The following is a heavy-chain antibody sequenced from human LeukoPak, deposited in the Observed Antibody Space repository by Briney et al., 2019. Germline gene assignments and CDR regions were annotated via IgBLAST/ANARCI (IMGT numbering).Heavy chain of an antibody. V-gene: IGHV4-59*12. CDR1: GGSISDYL. CDR3: ARVETYYYGLDV. J-gene: IGHJ6*02. D-gene: IGHD1-1*01. CDR2: ISYSGST. Sequence: SETLSLTCTVSGGSISDYLWIWIRQPPGKGLEGIGHISYSGSTKYNPSLKTRVTMSIDTSKRQFSLNLPSVTAADTAVYYCARVETYYYGLDVWGQGTTVTVSS.